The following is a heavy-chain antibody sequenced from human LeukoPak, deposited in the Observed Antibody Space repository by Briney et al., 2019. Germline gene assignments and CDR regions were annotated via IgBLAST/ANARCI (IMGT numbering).Heavy chain of an antibody. V-gene: IGHV4-4*02. Sequence: SGTLSLTCAVSGGSISSSNWWSWVRQPPGKGLEWIGEIYHSGSTNYNPSLKSRVIISVDKSKNQFSLKLSSVTAADTAVYYCARDPIVVVPAATDYYYYGMDVWGQGTTVTVSS. CDR3: ARDPIVVVPAATDYYYYGMDV. D-gene: IGHD2-2*01. CDR1: GGSISSSNW. CDR2: IYHSGST. J-gene: IGHJ6*02.